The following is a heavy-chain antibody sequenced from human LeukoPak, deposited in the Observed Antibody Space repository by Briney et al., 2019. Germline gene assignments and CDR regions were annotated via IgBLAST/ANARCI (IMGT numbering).Heavy chain of an antibody. V-gene: IGHV3-23*01. D-gene: IGHD4-17*01. CDR2: FSGSGGRT. J-gene: IGHJ4*02. Sequence: PGGSLRLSCTASGFTFSSYAMNWVRQAPGKGLEWVSGFSGSGGRTYYADSVMGRFTISRDNSKNTLYLQMNSLRAEDTAVYYCAKGGAYYFDYWGQGTLVTVPS. CDR3: AKGGAYYFDY. CDR1: GFTFSSYA.